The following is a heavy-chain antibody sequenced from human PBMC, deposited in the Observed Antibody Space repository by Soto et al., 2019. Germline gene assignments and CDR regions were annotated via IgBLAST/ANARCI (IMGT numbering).Heavy chain of an antibody. CDR2: ISSSGSTI. V-gene: IGHV3-48*03. CDR1: GFTFSSYE. D-gene: IGHD6-19*01. Sequence: PGGSLRLSCAASGFTFSSYEMNWVRQAPGKGLEWVSYISSSGSTIYYADSVKGRLTISRDNAKNSLYLQMNSLRAEDTAVYYCALYGGEWLVLYGMDVWGQGTTVTVSS. CDR3: ALYGGEWLVLYGMDV. J-gene: IGHJ6*02.